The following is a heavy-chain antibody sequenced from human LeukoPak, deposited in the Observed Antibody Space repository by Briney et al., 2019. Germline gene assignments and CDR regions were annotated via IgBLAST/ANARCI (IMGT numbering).Heavy chain of an antibody. Sequence: GGSLRLSCAASGFTFNNAWMSWVRQAPGKGLEWVGRIKSKTDGGTTDYAAPVKGRFTISRDDSKNTLYLQMNSLKTEDTAVYYCTTAVSIVVVPAATLGYYYMDVWGKGTTVTVSS. CDR2: IKSKTDGGTT. D-gene: IGHD2-2*01. CDR3: TTAVSIVVVPAATLGYYYMDV. J-gene: IGHJ6*03. V-gene: IGHV3-15*01. CDR1: GFTFNNAW.